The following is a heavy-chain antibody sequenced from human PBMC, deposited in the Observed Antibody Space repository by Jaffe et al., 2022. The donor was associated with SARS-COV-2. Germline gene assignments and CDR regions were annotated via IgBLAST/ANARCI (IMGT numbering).Heavy chain of an antibody. CDR1: GFSLSNARMG. V-gene: IGHV2-26*01. D-gene: IGHD3-22*01. CDR3: ARIRWMAAEYYYDSSGYTDFDY. CDR2: IFSNDEK. J-gene: IGHJ4*02. Sequence: QVTLKESGPVLVKPTETLTLTCTVSGFSLSNARMGVSWIRQPPGKALEWLAHIFSNDEKSYSTSLKSRLTISKDTSKSQVVLTMTNMDPVDTATYYCARIRWMAAEYYYDSSGYTDFDYWGQGTLVTVSS.